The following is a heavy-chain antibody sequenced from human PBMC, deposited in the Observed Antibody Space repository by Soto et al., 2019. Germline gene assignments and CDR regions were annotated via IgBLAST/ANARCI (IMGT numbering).Heavy chain of an antibody. Sequence: GGSLRLSCAASEFSFRSYLMTWVRQAPGKGLEWVALINEDGSQKYYVGSVKGRFIISRDNAKDSVYMQMDSLRAGDTAVYFCARVGRYGWDFDHWGQGTLVTVSS. CDR3: ARVGRYGWDFDH. V-gene: IGHV3-7*01. CDR1: EFSFRSYL. D-gene: IGHD5-18*01. CDR2: INEDGSQK. J-gene: IGHJ4*02.